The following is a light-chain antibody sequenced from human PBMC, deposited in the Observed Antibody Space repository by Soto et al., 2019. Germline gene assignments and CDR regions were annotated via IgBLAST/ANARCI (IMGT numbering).Light chain of an antibody. CDR1: QSVSSN. J-gene: IGKJ2*01. Sequence: EIVMTQSPATLSVSPGERATLSCRASQSVSSNLAWYQQKHGQDPRLLIYGASTRATGIPARFSGSGSGTECTLTIRSLQSEDFAVYYCQQYNNWPPYTCGQGTKLEIK. CDR3: QQYNNWPPYT. CDR2: GAS. V-gene: IGKV3-15*01.